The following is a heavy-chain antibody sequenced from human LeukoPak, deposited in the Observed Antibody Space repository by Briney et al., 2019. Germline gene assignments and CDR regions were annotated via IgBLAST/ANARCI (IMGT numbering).Heavy chain of an antibody. Sequence: PSETLSLTCTVSGGSISNGAYYWSWIRQHPGKGLEWIGYIYYTGSTYYNPSLKSRVTMSLDTSKNQFSLNLSPVTAADTAVYYCARYAWYFDYWGQGTLVTVSS. V-gene: IGHV4-31*03. CDR1: GGSISNGAYY. J-gene: IGHJ4*02. D-gene: IGHD2-2*01. CDR3: ARYAWYFDY. CDR2: IYYTGST.